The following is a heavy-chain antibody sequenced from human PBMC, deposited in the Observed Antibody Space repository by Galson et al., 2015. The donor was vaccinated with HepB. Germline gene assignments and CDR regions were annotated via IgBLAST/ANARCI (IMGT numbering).Heavy chain of an antibody. CDR2: INPNSGGT. Sequence: QSGAEVKKPGASVKVSCKASGSTFTSYGISWVRQAPGQGLEWMGWINPNSGGTNYAQKFQGRVTMTRDTSISTAYMELSRLRSDDTAVYYCARDPHTIAVAALYYYYYYMDVWGKGTTVTVSS. CDR1: GSTFTSYG. J-gene: IGHJ6*03. CDR3: ARDPHTIAVAALYYYYYYMDV. D-gene: IGHD6-19*01. V-gene: IGHV1-2*02.